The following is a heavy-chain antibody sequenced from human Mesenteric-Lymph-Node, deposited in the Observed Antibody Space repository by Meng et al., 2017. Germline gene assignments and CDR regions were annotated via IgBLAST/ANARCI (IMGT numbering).Heavy chain of an antibody. CDR1: GYTFTSYY. J-gene: IGHJ4*02. CDR3: ARDWGPTYYYGSGSLDY. D-gene: IGHD3-10*01. V-gene: IGHV1-46*01. Sequence: QVELVQSGAEVKKPVASVKVSCKASGYTFTSYYMHWVRQAPGQGLEWMGIINPSGGSTSYAQKFQGRVTMTRDTSTSTVYMELSSLRSEDTAVYYCARDWGPTYYYGSGSLDYWGQGTLVTVFS. CDR2: INPSGGST.